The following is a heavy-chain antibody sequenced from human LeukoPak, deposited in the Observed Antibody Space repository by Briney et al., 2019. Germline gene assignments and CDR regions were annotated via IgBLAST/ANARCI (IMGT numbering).Heavy chain of an antibody. D-gene: IGHD2-15*01. V-gene: IGHV1-2*02. J-gene: IGHJ4*02. CDR3: ATVRDIVVGGGPYYFDY. Sequence: GGSVKVSCKASGYTLIGYYLHWGRQAPGQGVEWMGWINPHNGDTNYAQKIQGRVTMTRDTSITTAYMELSRLKSDDTAVYYCATVRDIVVGGGPYYFDYWGQGTLVTVSS. CDR2: INPHNGDT. CDR1: GYTLIGYY.